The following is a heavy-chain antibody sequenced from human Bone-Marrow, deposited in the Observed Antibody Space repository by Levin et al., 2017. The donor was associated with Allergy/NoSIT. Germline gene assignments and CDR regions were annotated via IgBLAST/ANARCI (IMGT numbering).Heavy chain of an antibody. Sequence: GGSLRLSCAASGFTFSSYSMNWVRQAPGKGLEWVSSISSSSSYIYYADSVKGRFTISRDNAKNSLYLQMNSLRAEDTAVYYCARDGSPYYYGSGAKWGQGTLVTVSS. D-gene: IGHD3-10*01. CDR1: GFTFSSYS. CDR2: ISSSSSYI. V-gene: IGHV3-21*01. CDR3: ARDGSPYYYGSGAK. J-gene: IGHJ4*02.